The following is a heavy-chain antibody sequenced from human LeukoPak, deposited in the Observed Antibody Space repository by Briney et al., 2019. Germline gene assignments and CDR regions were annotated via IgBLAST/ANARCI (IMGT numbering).Heavy chain of an antibody. CDR1: GFTFSNFA. D-gene: IGHD6-13*01. CDR2: ISGSGGDT. CDR3: AGQSSSWYFDY. Sequence: PGGSLRLSCAASGFTFSNFAMTWVRQAPGKGLEWVSGISGSGGDTFYADSVKGRFSISRDTAKNTVFLQMNSLRAEDTAVYYCAGQSSSWYFDYWGQGTLVTVSS. V-gene: IGHV3-23*01. J-gene: IGHJ4*02.